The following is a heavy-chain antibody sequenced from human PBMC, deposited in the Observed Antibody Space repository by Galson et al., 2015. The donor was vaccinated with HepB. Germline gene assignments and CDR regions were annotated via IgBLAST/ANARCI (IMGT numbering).Heavy chain of an antibody. CDR2: IIPIFGTA. J-gene: IGHJ5*02. V-gene: IGHV1-69*01. CDR3: ARTHPGKGASGWFDP. D-gene: IGHD1-14*01. CDR1: GGTFSNYA. Sequence: VKVSCKASGGTFSNYAISWVRQAPGQGLEWMGGIIPIFGTANYVQKFHGRVTVTADGSTSTAYMELSSLRSEDTAMYYCARTHPGKGASGWFDPWGQGTLVTVSS.